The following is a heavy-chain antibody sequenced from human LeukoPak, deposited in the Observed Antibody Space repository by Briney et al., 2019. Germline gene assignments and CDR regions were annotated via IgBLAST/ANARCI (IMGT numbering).Heavy chain of an antibody. J-gene: IGHJ3*02. V-gene: IGHV4-4*07. CDR1: GGSISHNY. Sequence: SETLSLTCTVSGGSISHNYWTWIRQPAGKGLEWVGRMYTSGSTKYNPSLKSRVTMSVDTSKSQFSLKLSSVTAADTAVYYCAREAPDYFDSSGHYLNDAFDIWGQGTTATVSS. CDR2: MYTSGST. CDR3: AREAPDYFDSSGHYLNDAFDI. D-gene: IGHD3-22*01.